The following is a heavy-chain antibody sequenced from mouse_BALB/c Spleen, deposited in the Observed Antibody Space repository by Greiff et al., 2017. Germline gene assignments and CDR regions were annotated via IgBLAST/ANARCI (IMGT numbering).Heavy chain of an antibody. CDR1: GYTFTSYW. D-gene: IGHD2-3*01. J-gene: IGHJ3*01. Sequence: DLVKPGASVKLSCKASGYTFTSYWINWIKQRPGQGLEWIGRIAPGSGSTYYNEMFKGKATLTVDTSSSTAYIQLSSLSSEDSAVYFCARDDGYSFAYWGQGTLVTVSA. V-gene: IGHV1S41*01. CDR2: IAPGSGST. CDR3: ARDDGYSFAY.